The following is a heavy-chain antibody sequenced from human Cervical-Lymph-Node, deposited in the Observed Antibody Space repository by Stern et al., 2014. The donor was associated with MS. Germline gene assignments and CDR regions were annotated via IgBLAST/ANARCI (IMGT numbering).Heavy chain of an antibody. Sequence: VQLVESGAEVKKPGASVKVSCKTSGFTFTGYYIHWVRQAPGQGLEWMGCINPNSGDTTYAAKFQGRVTMTRDTSINTAYVELSRLGSDDTAVYYCTRRDNVGGWYTFDHWGQEALVTVSS. J-gene: IGHJ4*02. V-gene: IGHV1-2*02. D-gene: IGHD6-19*01. CDR3: TRRDNVGGWYTFDH. CDR2: INPNSGDT. CDR1: GFTFTGYY.